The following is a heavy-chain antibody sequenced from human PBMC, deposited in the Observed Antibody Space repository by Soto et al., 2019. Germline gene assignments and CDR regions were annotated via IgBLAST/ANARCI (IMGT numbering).Heavy chain of an antibody. D-gene: IGHD2-15*01. J-gene: IGHJ4*02. CDR2: MNPNSGNT. CDR3: ARVPRLVAGEDYADY. CDR1: GYTFTSYD. Sequence: QVQLVQSGAEVKKPGASVKVSCKASGYTFTSYDINWVRQATGQGLEWMGWMNPNSGNTGYAQKFQGRVTMNRNTSISTAYMELSSLRSEDTAVYYCARVPRLVAGEDYADYLGQGTLVTVAS. V-gene: IGHV1-8*01.